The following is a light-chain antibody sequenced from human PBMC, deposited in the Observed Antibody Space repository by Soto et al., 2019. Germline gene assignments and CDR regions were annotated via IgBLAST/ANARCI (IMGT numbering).Light chain of an antibody. Sequence: AAVTQPASVSGSPGQSIAISGTGTSSDVGGYDYVSWYQLHPGKAPKLMVFEVSNRPSGVSYRFSGSKSGNTASLTISGLQAEDEADYFCSSYSISTAYLFGTGTRSPS. CDR2: EVS. CDR3: SSYSISTAYL. V-gene: IGLV2-14*01. CDR1: SSDVGGYDY. J-gene: IGLJ1*01.